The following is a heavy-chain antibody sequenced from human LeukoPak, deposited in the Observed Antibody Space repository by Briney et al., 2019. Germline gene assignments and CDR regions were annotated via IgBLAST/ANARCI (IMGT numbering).Heavy chain of an antibody. CDR2: ISAYNGNT. V-gene: IGHV1-18*01. CDR1: GYTFTSYG. CDR3: ARAPYYYGSENWFDP. Sequence: GASVKVSCKASGYTFTSYGISWVRQAPGQGLEWMGWISAYNGNTNYAQKLQGRVTMTTDTSTSTAYMELRSLRSDDTAVYYCARAPYYYGSENWFDPWGQGTLVTVSS. D-gene: IGHD3-10*01. J-gene: IGHJ5*02.